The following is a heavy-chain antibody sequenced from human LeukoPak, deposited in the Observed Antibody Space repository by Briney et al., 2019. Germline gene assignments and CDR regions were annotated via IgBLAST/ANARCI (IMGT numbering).Heavy chain of an antibody. Sequence: PGGSLRLSCAASGFTFSSYGMHWVRQAPGKGLEWVAFIRYDGSNKYYADSVKGRFTISRDNSKNTLYLQMNSLRAEDTAVYYCAKDLRYCSGGSCHYYFDYWGQGTLVTVSS. V-gene: IGHV3-30*02. J-gene: IGHJ4*02. CDR2: IRYDGSNK. CDR3: AKDLRYCSGGSCHYYFDY. CDR1: GFTFSSYG. D-gene: IGHD2-15*01.